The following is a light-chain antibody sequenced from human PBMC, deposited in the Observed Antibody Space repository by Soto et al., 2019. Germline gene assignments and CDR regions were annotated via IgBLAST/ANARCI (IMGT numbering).Light chain of an antibody. CDR2: EVN. V-gene: IGLV2-14*01. Sequence: QSVLTQPASVSGSPGQSITISCSGTSSDVGGYNYVSWYQQRPGKVPKLMIYEVNNRPSGVSNRFSGSKSGNTASLTISGLQAEDEGDYYCSSYTSNTFVVFGGGTQLTVL. CDR1: SSDVGGYNY. J-gene: IGLJ2*01. CDR3: SSYTSNTFVV.